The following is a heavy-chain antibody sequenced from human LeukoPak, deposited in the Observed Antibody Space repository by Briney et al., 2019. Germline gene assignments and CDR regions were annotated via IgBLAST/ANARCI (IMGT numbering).Heavy chain of an antibody. CDR1: GFSFTDRY. CDR2: TRNKTNSFIS. CDR3: ARDFDYGDGFDF. Sequence: PGGSLRLSCAASGFSFTDRYMDWVRPAPGRGVEGVGRTRNKTNSFISEYAVSVKGRFTISRDKSKNSLYLQMNSVKTEDTAVFYCARDFDYGDGFDFWGQGTLVTVSS. J-gene: IGHJ4*02. D-gene: IGHD4-17*01. V-gene: IGHV3-72*01.